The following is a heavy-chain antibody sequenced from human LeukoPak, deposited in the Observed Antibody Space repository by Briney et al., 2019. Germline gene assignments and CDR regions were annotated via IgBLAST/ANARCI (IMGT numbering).Heavy chain of an antibody. Sequence: SETLSLTCTVSGGSINTYYWSWIRQPPAKGLEWMGFFSYSGSTKYNPSLKSRVTMSVDTSKNQFSLKLNSVTAADTAVYYCARMYSGTSYYFDYWGQGTLVTVSS. V-gene: IGHV4-59*01. CDR3: ARMYSGTSYYFDY. CDR1: GGSINTYY. J-gene: IGHJ4*02. D-gene: IGHD1-26*01. CDR2: FSYSGST.